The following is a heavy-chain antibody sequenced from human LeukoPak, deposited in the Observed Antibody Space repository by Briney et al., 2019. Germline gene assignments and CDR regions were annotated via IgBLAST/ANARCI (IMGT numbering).Heavy chain of an antibody. Sequence: SETLSLTCTVAGGAISSYYWSWIRQPPGKGLEWIGYIYTSGSTNYNPSLKSRVTISVDTSKNQFSLKLSSVTAADTAVYYCARPRYGDYLRSWPGYFDPWGQGTLVTVSS. V-gene: IGHV4-4*09. CDR1: GGAISSYY. CDR2: IYTSGST. D-gene: IGHD4-17*01. J-gene: IGHJ5*02. CDR3: ARPRYGDYLRSWPGYFDP.